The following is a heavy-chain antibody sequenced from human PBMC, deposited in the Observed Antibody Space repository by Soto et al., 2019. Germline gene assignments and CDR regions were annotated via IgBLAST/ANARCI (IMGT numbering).Heavy chain of an antibody. CDR1: GYTLTELS. Sequence: QVQLVQSGAEVKKPGASVKVSCKVSGYTLTELSMHWVRQAPGKGLEWMGGFDPEDGETIYAQKFQGRVTMTEDTSTDTAYMELSSLRSEDTAVYYCATDWGRWTGITGTTKNFDYWGQGTLVTVSS. J-gene: IGHJ4*02. V-gene: IGHV1-24*01. CDR3: ATDWGRWTGITGTTKNFDY. D-gene: IGHD1-7*01. CDR2: FDPEDGET.